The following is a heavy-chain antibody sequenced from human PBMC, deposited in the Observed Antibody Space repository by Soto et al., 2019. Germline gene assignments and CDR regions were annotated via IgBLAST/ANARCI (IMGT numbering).Heavy chain of an antibody. CDR3: ARPPDYGDYFDY. V-gene: IGHV1-46*03. Sequence: XSVKVSCKASGSTFTSYDMHWVRQAPGQGLEWMGIIXPRGGXTRHEKKFQGXXNMARDTXXXTVYMELSRLRSEDTAVYYCARPPDYGDYFDYWGQGTLVTVSS. J-gene: IGHJ4*02. CDR1: GSTFTSYD. D-gene: IGHD4-17*01. CDR2: IXPRGGXT.